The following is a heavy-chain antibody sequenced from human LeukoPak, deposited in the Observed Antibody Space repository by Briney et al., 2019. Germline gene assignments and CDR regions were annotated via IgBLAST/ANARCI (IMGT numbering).Heavy chain of an antibody. J-gene: IGHJ4*02. CDR1: GFTFSSYA. CDR2: ISGSGGST. CDR3: AKSYFDIVVVPAAY. D-gene: IGHD2-2*01. V-gene: IGHV3-23*01. Sequence: QPGGSLRLSCAASGFTFSSYAMSWVRQAPGKGLEWVSAISGSGGSTYYADSVKGRFTISRDNSKNTLYLQMNSLRAEDTAVYYCAKSYFDIVVVPAAYWGQGTLVTVSS.